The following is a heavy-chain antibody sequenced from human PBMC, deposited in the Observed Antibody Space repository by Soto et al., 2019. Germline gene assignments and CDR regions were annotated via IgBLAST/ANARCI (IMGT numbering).Heavy chain of an antibody. Sequence: QVQLVQSGAEVKKPGASVKVSCKASGYTFTSYGISWVRQAPGQGLEWMGWISAYNGNTNYAQKLQGRVTMTTDTSTSTAYMERRSLRSDDTAVYYCARGSGYDILTGQIGYYYYYGMDVWGQGTTVTVSS. J-gene: IGHJ6*02. D-gene: IGHD3-9*01. V-gene: IGHV1-18*01. CDR2: ISAYNGNT. CDR1: GYTFTSYG. CDR3: ARGSGYDILTGQIGYYYYYGMDV.